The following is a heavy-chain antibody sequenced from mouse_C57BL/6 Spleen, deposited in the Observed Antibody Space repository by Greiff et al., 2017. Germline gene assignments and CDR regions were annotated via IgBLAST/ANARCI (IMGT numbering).Heavy chain of an antibody. V-gene: IGHV1-81*01. D-gene: IGHD1-1*01. CDR2: IYPRSGNT. CDR1: GYTFTSYG. Sequence: VQLQQSGAELARPGASVKLSCKASGYTFTSYGISWVKQRTGQGLEWIGEIYPRSGNTNYNEKFKGKATLTADKSSSTAYMELRSLTSEDSAVYFCAREDGSSYYAMDYWGQGTSVTVSS. CDR3: AREDGSSYYAMDY. J-gene: IGHJ4*01.